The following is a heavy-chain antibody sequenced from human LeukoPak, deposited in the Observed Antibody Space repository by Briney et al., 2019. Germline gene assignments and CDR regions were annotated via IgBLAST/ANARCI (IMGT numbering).Heavy chain of an antibody. J-gene: IGHJ5*02. V-gene: IGHV3-21*01. CDR1: GFTFSSYS. Sequence: GGSLRLSCAASGFTFSSYSMNWVRQAPGKGLEWVSSISSSSSYIYYADSVKGRFTISRDNAKNSLDLQMNSLRAEDTAVYYCARYGGASWFDTWGQGTLVTVSS. D-gene: IGHD4/OR15-4a*01. CDR2: ISSSSSYI. CDR3: ARYGGASWFDT.